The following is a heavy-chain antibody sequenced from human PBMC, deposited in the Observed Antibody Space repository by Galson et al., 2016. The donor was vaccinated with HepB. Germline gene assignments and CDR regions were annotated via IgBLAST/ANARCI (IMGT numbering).Heavy chain of an antibody. D-gene: IGHD3-10*01. CDR1: GFSFNIYA. V-gene: IGHV3-23*01. Sequence: SLRLSCAASGFSFNIYAMSWVRQAPGKGLEWVSGVSGSGDGTYYADSVKGRFTISRDNSKDMLYLQMDSLRAEDTAIYFCAKDRGYHDSGRGEFDYWGRGTPVTVSS. CDR2: VSGSGDGT. J-gene: IGHJ4*02. CDR3: AKDRGYHDSGRGEFDY.